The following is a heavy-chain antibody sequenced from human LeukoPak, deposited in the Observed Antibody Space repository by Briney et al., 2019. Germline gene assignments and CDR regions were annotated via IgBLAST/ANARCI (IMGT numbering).Heavy chain of an antibody. J-gene: IGHJ4*02. D-gene: IGHD6-19*01. V-gene: IGHV3-23*01. CDR3: AKHRGDGSGWY. Sequence: ETLSLTCTVSGGSLSSSSFYWGWIRQAPGKGLEWVSAISGSGGSTYYADSVKGRFTISRDNSENTLYLQMNSLRAEDTAVYYCAKHRGDGSGWYWGQGTLVTVSS. CDR2: ISGSGGST. CDR1: GGSLSSSS.